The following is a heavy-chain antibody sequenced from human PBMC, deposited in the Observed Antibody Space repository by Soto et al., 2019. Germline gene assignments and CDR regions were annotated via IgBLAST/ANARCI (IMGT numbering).Heavy chain of an antibody. CDR1: GGTFSSYT. J-gene: IGHJ5*02. Sequence: QVQLVQSGAEVKKPGSSVKVSCKASGGTFSSYTISWVRQAPGQGLEWMGRIIPILGIANYAQKFQGRVTIPEDKSTSTAYMELRSLRSEDTAVYYCARVPNGSGSLNWFDPWGQGTLVTVSS. CDR3: ARVPNGSGSLNWFDP. D-gene: IGHD3-10*01. CDR2: IIPILGIA. V-gene: IGHV1-69*02.